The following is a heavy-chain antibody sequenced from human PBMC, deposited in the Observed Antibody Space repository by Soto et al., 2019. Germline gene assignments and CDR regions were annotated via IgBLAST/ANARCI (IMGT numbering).Heavy chain of an antibody. CDR1: GYTFTSYG. J-gene: IGHJ5*02. CDR3: ARDPPYCSGGSCSSTWFDP. D-gene: IGHD2-15*01. CDR2: ISAYNGNT. Sequence: GASVKVSCKASGYTFTSYGISWVRQAPGQGLEWMGWISAYNGNTNYAQKLQGRVTMTTDTSTSTAYMELRSLRSDDTAVYYCARDPPYCSGGSCSSTWFDPWGQGTLVTVSS. V-gene: IGHV1-18*01.